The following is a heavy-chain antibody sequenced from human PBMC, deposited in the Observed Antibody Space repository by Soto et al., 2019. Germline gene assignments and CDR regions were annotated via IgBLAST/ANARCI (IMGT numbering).Heavy chain of an antibody. CDR3: ARGKEDDSSGYSFYGMDV. J-gene: IGHJ6*02. CDR1: GYTFTTYG. D-gene: IGHD3-22*01. Sequence: QVQLVQSGAEVKKPGASVKVSCKASGYTFTTYGISWVRQAPGQGLEWMGWISAYNGNTNYAQKVQGRVTMTTDTFTSTAYMELRSLRSDDTAVYYCARGKEDDSSGYSFYGMDVWGQGTTVTVSS. CDR2: ISAYNGNT. V-gene: IGHV1-18*01.